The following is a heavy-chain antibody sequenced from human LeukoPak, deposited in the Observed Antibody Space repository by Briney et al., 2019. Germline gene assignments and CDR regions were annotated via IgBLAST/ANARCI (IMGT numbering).Heavy chain of an antibody. D-gene: IGHD5-12*01. V-gene: IGHV1-69*13. CDR3: AREIVATVLFGY. CDR1: GGTFSSYA. J-gene: IGHJ4*02. CDR2: IIPIFGTA. Sequence: ASVKVSCKASGGTFSSYAISWVRQAPGQGLEXMGGIIPIFGTANYVQKFQGRVTITADESTSTAYMELSSLRSEDTAVYYCAREIVATVLFGYWGQGTLVTVSS.